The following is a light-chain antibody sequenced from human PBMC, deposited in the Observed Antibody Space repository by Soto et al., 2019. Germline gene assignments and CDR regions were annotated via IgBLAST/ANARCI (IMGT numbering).Light chain of an antibody. J-gene: IGLJ2*01. V-gene: IGLV1-40*01. CDR3: QPYDSRMRAHVV. CDR1: SSNIGAGYD. Sequence: QSVLTQPPSVSGAPGQRVTISCTGSSSNIGAGYDVHWYQQLPGTAPKLLIYGNSNRPSWVPDRFSGSTYGTSASLAITRLHAEEDDVDYCQPYDSRMRAHVVFGGGTKLTVL. CDR2: GNS.